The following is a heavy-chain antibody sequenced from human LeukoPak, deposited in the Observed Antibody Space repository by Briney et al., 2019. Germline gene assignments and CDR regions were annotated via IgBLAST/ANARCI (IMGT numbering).Heavy chain of an antibody. D-gene: IGHD1-26*01. CDR1: GGSISSSSYC. Sequence: SETLSLTCTVSGGSISSSSYCWGWIRQPPGKGLEWIVSICYSGSTYYNPSLKSRVTISVDTSKNQFSLKLSSVTAADTAVYYCARHPKKGSIVGAPPYYFDYWGQGTLVTVSS. CDR2: ICYSGST. J-gene: IGHJ4*02. CDR3: ARHPKKGSIVGAPPYYFDY. V-gene: IGHV4-39*01.